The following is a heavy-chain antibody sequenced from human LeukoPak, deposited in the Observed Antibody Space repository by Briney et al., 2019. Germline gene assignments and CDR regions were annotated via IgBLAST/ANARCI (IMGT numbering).Heavy chain of an antibody. V-gene: IGHV3-21*01. D-gene: IGHD2-2*01. J-gene: IGHJ6*04. CDR2: ISSSSSYI. CDR3: AATLSCSSTSCPPEVYYYGMAV. CDR1: GFTFSSYS. Sequence: PGGSLRLSCAASGFTFSSYSMNWVRQAPGKGLEWVSSISSSSSYIYYADSVKGRFTISRDNAKNSLYLQMNSLRAEDTAVYYCAATLSCSSTSCPPEVYYYGMAVWGKGTTVTVSS.